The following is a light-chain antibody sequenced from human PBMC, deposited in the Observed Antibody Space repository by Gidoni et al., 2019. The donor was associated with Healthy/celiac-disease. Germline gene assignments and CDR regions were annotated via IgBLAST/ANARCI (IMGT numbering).Light chain of an antibody. J-gene: IGLJ2*01. V-gene: IGLV1-44*01. CDR3: AAWDDSLNGVV. CDR1: SSNIGSNT. Sequence: QSVLTQPPSASGTPGQRVTISCSGSSSNIGSNTVNWYQQLPGTASKLLIYSNNQRPSGVPARFSGSKSGTSASLAIRGLQSEDEADYYCAAWDDSLNGVVFGGGTKLTVL. CDR2: SNN.